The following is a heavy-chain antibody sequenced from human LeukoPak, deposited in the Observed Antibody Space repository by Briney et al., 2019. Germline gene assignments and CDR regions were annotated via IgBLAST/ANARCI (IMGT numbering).Heavy chain of an antibody. CDR3: ARVAGITMVRGAFFRQYYFDY. J-gene: IGHJ4*02. CDR2: ISSSGSTI. Sequence: GGSLRLSCAASGFTFSDYYMSWIRQAPGKGLEWVSYISSSGSTIYYADSVKGRFTISRDNAKNSLYLQMNSLRAEDTAVYYCARVAGITMVRGAFFRQYYFDYWGQGTLVTVSS. CDR1: GFTFSDYY. D-gene: IGHD3-10*01. V-gene: IGHV3-11*04.